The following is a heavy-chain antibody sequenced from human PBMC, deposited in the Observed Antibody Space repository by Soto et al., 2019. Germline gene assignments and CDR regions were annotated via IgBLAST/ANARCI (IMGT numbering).Heavy chain of an antibody. CDR3: ARRLYYDSSGFEGGGMDV. CDR1: GGSISSSSYY. Sequence: PSDTLSLPCTVSGGSISSSSYYWGWIRQPPGKGLEWIGSIYYSGSTYYNPSLKSRVTISVDTSKNQFSLKLSSVTAADTAVYYCARRLYYDSSGFEGGGMDVWGQGTTVTVSS. CDR2: IYYSGST. V-gene: IGHV4-39*01. D-gene: IGHD3-22*01. J-gene: IGHJ6*02.